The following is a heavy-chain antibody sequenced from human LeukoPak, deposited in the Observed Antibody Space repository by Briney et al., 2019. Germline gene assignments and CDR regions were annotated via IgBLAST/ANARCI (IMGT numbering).Heavy chain of an antibody. CDR1: GFTFSSYA. CDR3: AKDLSLGLVADFDY. J-gene: IGHJ4*02. Sequence: GGSLRLSCAASGFTFSSYAMSWVRQAPGKGLEWVSAISGSGGSTYYTDSVKGRFTISRDNSKNTLYLQMNSLRAEDTAVYYCAKDLSLGLVADFDYWGQGTLVTVSS. D-gene: IGHD2-21*01. V-gene: IGHV3-23*01. CDR2: ISGSGGST.